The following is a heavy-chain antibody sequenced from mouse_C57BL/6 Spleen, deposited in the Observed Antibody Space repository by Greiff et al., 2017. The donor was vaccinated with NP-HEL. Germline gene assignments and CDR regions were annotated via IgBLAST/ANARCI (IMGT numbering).Heavy chain of an antibody. CDR2: IYPRSGNT. J-gene: IGHJ4*01. V-gene: IGHV1-81*01. CDR1: GYTFTSYG. D-gene: IGHD1-1*01. Sequence: QVQLQQSGAELARPGASVKLSCKASGYTFTSYGISWVKQRTGQGLEWIGEIYPRSGNTYYNEKFKGKATLTADKSSSTAYMELRSLTSEDSAVYVCARHYRDYAMDYWGQGTSVTVSS. CDR3: ARHYRDYAMDY.